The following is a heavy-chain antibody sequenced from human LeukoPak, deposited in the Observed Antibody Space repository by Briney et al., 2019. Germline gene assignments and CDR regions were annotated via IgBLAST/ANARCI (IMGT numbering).Heavy chain of an antibody. J-gene: IGHJ4*02. V-gene: IGHV3-73*01. CDR3: TSLYYDSSGYYAKVFDY. CDR1: GFTFSGSA. Sequence: GGSLRLSCAASGFTFSGSAVHWVRRASGKGLEWVGRIRSKANRYATAYAASVKGRITISRDDSKNTAHMQMNSLKTEDTAVYYCTSLYYDSSGYYAKVFDYWGQGTLVTASS. CDR2: IRSKANRYAT. D-gene: IGHD3-22*01.